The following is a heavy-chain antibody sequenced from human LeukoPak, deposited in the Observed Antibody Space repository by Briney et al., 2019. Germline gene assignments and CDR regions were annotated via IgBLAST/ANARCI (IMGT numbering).Heavy chain of an antibody. CDR3: ASGIGRAANFDY. J-gene: IGHJ4*02. Sequence: SETLSLTCTVSGGSISSTIYYWGWARQPPGKGLELIGNIYHSGSTYYNPSLKSRFTISVYTSKGQFSLQLTSVTAEDTAVYFCASGIGRAANFDYWGQGALVTVSS. V-gene: IGHV4-39*07. CDR1: GGSISSTIYY. D-gene: IGHD6-13*01. CDR2: IYHSGST.